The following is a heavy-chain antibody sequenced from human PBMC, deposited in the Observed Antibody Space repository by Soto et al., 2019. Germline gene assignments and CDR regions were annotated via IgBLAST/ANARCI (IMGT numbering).Heavy chain of an antibody. CDR1: GFTFSNAW. CDR2: IKSKTDGGTT. CDR3: TTSGYEYYYYYGMDV. D-gene: IGHD5-12*01. V-gene: IGHV3-15*01. J-gene: IGHJ6*02. Sequence: LRLSFAASGFTFSNAWMSSVRQAPGKGLEWVGRIKSKTDGGTTDYAAPVKGRFTISRDDSKNTLYLQMNSLKTEDTAVYYCTTSGYEYYYYYGMDVWGQGTTVTVSS.